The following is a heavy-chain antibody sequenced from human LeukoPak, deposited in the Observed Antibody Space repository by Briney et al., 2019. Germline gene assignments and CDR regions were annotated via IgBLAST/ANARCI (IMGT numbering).Heavy chain of an antibody. CDR3: VKGTSAYYGSGSYLDPFDY. D-gene: IGHD3-10*01. CDR2: ISSNGGST. Sequence: GSLRLSCSASGFTFSSYAMHWVRQAPGKGLEYVSAISSNGGSTYYADSVKGRFTISRDNSKNTLYLQMSSLRAEDTAVYYCVKGTSAYYGSGSYLDPFDYWGQGTLVTVSS. J-gene: IGHJ4*02. V-gene: IGHV3-64D*06. CDR1: GFTFSSYA.